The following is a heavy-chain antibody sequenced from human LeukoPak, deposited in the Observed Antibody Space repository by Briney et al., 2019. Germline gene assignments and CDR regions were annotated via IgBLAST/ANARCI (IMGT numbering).Heavy chain of an antibody. CDR3: ARQAYYYDSSGYYYTWYFDL. V-gene: IGHV1-8*02. D-gene: IGHD3-22*01. Sequence: ASVKVSCKASGGTFKTYAINWVRQAPGQGLEWMGWMNPNSGNTGYAQKFQGRVTMTRNTSISTAYMELSSLRSEDTAVYYCARQAYYYDSSGYYYTWYFDLWGRGTLVTVSS. CDR2: MNPNSGNT. J-gene: IGHJ2*01. CDR1: GGTFKTYA.